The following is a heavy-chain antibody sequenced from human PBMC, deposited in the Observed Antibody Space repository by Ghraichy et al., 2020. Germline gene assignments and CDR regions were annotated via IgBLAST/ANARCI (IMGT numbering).Heavy chain of an antibody. CDR2: TYYRSKWYN. V-gene: IGHV6-1*01. J-gene: IGHJ4*02. CDR1: GDSVSSNSAA. D-gene: IGHD5-18*01. Sequence: SQTLSLTCAISGDSVSSNSAAWNWIRQSPSRGLEWLGRTYYRSKWYNDYAVSVKSRITINPDTSKNQFSLQLNSVTPEDTAVYYCARDRWGVDTAIESSSFDYWGQGTLVTVSS. CDR3: ARDRWGVDTAIESSSFDY.